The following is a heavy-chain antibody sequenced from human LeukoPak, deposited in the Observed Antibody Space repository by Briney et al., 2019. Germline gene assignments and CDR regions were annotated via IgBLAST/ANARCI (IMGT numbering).Heavy chain of an antibody. Sequence: GGSLRLSCAASGFTVSGYAMTWVRQVPGKGLEWVSVIGVIATTTYYADSVTGRFTISRDNSKNTVYLQLNSLRADDTAIYFCARGGYYGSGSPLWGWGQGTLVTASS. CDR1: GFTVSGYA. CDR2: IGVIATTT. J-gene: IGHJ1*01. D-gene: IGHD3-10*01. V-gene: IGHV3-23*01. CDR3: ARGGYYGSGSPLWG.